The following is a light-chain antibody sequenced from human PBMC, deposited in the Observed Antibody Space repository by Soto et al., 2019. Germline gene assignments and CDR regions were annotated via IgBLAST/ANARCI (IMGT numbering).Light chain of an antibody. J-gene: IGKJ5*01. Sequence: EIVMTQSPVTLSVSPGERATLSCRASQSVSRNLAWYQQKPGQAPRLLIYAASTRATGIPARFSGSGSGTEFTLTISRLQSEDFAVYYCQQYNDLPPITFGQGTRLEIK. CDR1: QSVSRN. CDR3: QQYNDLPPIT. V-gene: IGKV3-15*01. CDR2: AAS.